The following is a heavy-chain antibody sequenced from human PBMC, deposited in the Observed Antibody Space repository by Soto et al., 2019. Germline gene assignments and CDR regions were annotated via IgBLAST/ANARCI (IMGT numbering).Heavy chain of an antibody. Sequence: ASVKVSCKASGYTFTSYYMHWVRQAPGQGLEWMGIINPSGGSTSYAQKFQGRVTMTRDTSTSTVYMELSSLRSEDTAVYYCARDLGVTTKVYYYGMDVWGQGTTVTVSS. CDR3: ARDLGVTTKVYYYGMDV. D-gene: IGHD4-17*01. V-gene: IGHV1-46*01. CDR1: GYTFTSYY. CDR2: INPSGGST. J-gene: IGHJ6*02.